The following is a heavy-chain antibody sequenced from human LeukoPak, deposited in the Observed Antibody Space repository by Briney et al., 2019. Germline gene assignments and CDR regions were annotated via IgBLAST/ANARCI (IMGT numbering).Heavy chain of an antibody. Sequence: GASVKVSCKASGYTFTSYYMHWVRQAPGQGLEWMGIINPSGGSTSYAQKFQGRVTMTRDTSTSTVYMELGSLRSEDTAVYYCARDPAAAGTDRGYYFDYWGQGTLVTVSS. CDR3: ARDPAAAGTDRGYYFDY. CDR1: GYTFTSYY. D-gene: IGHD6-13*01. V-gene: IGHV1-46*01. CDR2: INPSGGST. J-gene: IGHJ4*02.